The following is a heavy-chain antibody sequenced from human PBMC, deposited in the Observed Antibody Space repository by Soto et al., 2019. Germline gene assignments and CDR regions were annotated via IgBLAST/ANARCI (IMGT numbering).Heavy chain of an antibody. CDR3: ARDREWAAAAGTRDPTPDLDY. Sequence: GGSLRLSCAASGFTFSSYAMHWVRQAPGKGLEWVAVISYDGSNKYYADSVKGRFTISRDNSKNTLYLQMNSLRAEDTAVYYCARDREWAAAAGTRDPTPDLDYWGQGTLVTVSS. J-gene: IGHJ4*02. D-gene: IGHD6-13*01. CDR1: GFTFSSYA. CDR2: ISYDGSNK. V-gene: IGHV3-30-3*01.